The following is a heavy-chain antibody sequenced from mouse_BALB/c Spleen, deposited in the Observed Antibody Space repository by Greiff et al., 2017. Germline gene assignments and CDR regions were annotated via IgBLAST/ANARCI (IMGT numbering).Heavy chain of an antibody. J-gene: IGHJ2*01. CDR3: ARLYYGNYPFDY. CDR1: GFAFSSYD. V-gene: IGHV5-12-1*01. Sequence: EVKLVESGGGLVKPGGSLKLSCAASGFAFSSYDMSWVRQTPEKRLEWVAYISSGGGSTYYPDTVKGRFTISRDNAKNTLYLQMSSLKSEDTAMYYCARLYYGNYPFDYWGQGTTLTVSS. D-gene: IGHD2-1*01. CDR2: ISSGGGST.